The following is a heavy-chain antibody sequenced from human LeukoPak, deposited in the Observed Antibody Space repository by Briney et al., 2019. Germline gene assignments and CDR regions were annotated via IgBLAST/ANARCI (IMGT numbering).Heavy chain of an antibody. CDR3: ARVEYSSSSGGGGIDY. V-gene: IGHV1-2*02. CDR2: INPKSGGT. Sequence: ASVKVSCKASGYSFTGYYMHWVRQAPGQGLEWMRWINPKSGGTNYAQKFQGRVTMTRDTSISTAYMELSRLRSDDTAVYYCARVEYSSSSGGGGIDYWGQGTLVTVSS. D-gene: IGHD6-6*01. J-gene: IGHJ4*02. CDR1: GYSFTGYY.